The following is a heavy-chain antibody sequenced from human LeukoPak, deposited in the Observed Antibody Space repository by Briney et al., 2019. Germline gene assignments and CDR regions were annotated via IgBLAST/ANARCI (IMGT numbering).Heavy chain of an antibody. CDR1: GGSISSYY. Sequence: SETLSLTCTVSGGSISSYYWNRIRQSPGKGLEWIGYMYYSGSTNYKPSLKSRVTISVDTSKNQFSLKLSSVTAADTAVYYCARDKYYYDSSGSIRFDYWGQGTLVTVSS. V-gene: IGHV4-59*12. CDR2: MYYSGST. CDR3: ARDKYYYDSSGSIRFDY. D-gene: IGHD3-22*01. J-gene: IGHJ4*02.